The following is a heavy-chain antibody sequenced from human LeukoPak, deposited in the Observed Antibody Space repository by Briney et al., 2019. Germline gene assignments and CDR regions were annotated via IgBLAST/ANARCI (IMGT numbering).Heavy chain of an antibody. V-gene: IGHV3-30*18. D-gene: IGHD3-22*01. CDR1: GFTFSSYG. CDR2: ISYDGSNK. J-gene: IGHJ4*02. CDR3: AKDLDYDSSGFFDY. Sequence: GGSLRLSCAASGFTFSSYGMHWVRQAPGKGLEWVAVISYDGSNKYYADSVKGRFTISRDNSKNTLYLQMNSLRAEDTAVYYCAKDLDYDSSGFFDYWGQGTLVTVSS.